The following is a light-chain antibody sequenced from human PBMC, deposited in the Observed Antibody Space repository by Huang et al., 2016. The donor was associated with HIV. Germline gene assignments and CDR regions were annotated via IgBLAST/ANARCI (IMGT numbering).Light chain of an antibody. CDR2: AAS. CDR1: QGISSN. J-gene: IGKJ2*01. V-gene: IGKV1-39*01. CDR3: QETYSIPYT. Sequence: QMTQSPSYMSASVGDRVTITGRASQGISSNSNWYQQKPGKAPKLLIYAASTLQSGVPSRFSGSGSVTDFTLTISSLQPADSATYYCQETYSIPYTFGQGTKLEIK.